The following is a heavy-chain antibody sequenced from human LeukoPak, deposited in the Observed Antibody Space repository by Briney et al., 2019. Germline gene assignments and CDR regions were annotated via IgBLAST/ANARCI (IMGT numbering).Heavy chain of an antibody. CDR1: GGSISSGDYY. Sequence: SETLSLTCTVSGGSISSGDYYWSWIRQHPGKGLEWIGYIYYSGSTYYNPSLKSRVTISVDTSKNQFSLKLSSVTAADTAVYYCARTTYYYDSSGPDAFDIWGQGTMVTVSS. CDR3: ARTTYYYDSSGPDAFDI. D-gene: IGHD3-22*01. J-gene: IGHJ3*02. CDR2: IYYSGST. V-gene: IGHV4-31*03.